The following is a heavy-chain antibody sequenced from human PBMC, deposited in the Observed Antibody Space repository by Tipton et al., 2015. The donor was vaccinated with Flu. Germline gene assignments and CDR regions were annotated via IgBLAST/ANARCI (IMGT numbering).Heavy chain of an antibody. D-gene: IGHD3-10*02. J-gene: IGHJ4*02. CDR3: ARHTGDSVRGVIDY. V-gene: IGHV4-34*01. CDR1: GGSFSGYY. Sequence: LRLSCAVYGGSFSGYYWSWIRQPPGKGLEWIGEINHSGSTNYNPSLKSRVTISVDTSKNQFSLRLSSVTAADTAVYYCARHTGDSVRGVIDYWGQGTLVTVSS. CDR2: INHSGST.